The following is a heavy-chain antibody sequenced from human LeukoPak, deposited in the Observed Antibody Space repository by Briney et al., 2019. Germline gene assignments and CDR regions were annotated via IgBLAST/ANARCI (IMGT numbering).Heavy chain of an antibody. CDR2: IYYSGST. J-gene: IGHJ4*02. V-gene: IGHV4-59*04. CDR1: GGSISSYY. CDR3: ARHVEDADTLYLDH. D-gene: IGHD5-24*01. Sequence: SETLSLTCTVSGGSISSYYWSWIRQPPGKGLEWIGSIYYSGSTYYNPSLKSRVTMSTDTSKNQFSLKLSSVTAADTAVYYCARHVEDADTLYLDHWGQGTLVTVSS.